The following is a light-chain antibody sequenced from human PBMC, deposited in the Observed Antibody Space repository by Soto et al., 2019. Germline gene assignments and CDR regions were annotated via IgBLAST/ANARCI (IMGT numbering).Light chain of an antibody. V-gene: IGLV2-18*02. CDR1: SSDIGSFNR. Sequence: QSVLTQPASVSGSPGQAITISCTGTSSDIGSFNRVSWYQQPPGTAPKLIIYDVNNRPSGVPDRFSGSKSGNTASLTISGLQAEDEADYYYNSFTTSGTYVFGSGTKVTVL. CDR3: NSFTTSGTYV. CDR2: DVN. J-gene: IGLJ1*01.